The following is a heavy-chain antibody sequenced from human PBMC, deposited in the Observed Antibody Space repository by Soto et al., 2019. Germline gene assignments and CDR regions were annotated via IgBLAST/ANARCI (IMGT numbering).Heavy chain of an antibody. CDR3: AHRGGDREAY. V-gene: IGHV2-5*02. CDR2: IYWDHDK. Sequence: QITLKESGPTLVKPTQTLTLTCTFSGFSLNTGGVGVGWIRQPPGKALEWRALIYWDHDKRYSPSLKSRLTITKDTAKDQVALTMTDMDPVDTATSDCAHRGGDREAYWGQGPLVTFSS. J-gene: IGHJ4*02. D-gene: IGHD4-17*01. CDR1: GFSLNTGGVG.